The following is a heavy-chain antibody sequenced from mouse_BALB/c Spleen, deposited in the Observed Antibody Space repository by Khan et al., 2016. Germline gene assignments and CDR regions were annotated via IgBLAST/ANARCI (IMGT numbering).Heavy chain of an antibody. CDR1: GDSLTNGY. Sequence: EVKLEVSGPSLVKPSQTLSLTCSVTGDSLTNGYWNWIRKFPGNKLDYMGYISYSDSTYYNPSLKSRISINRDTSNNQYYLQLNSVTAEDKATCYCSRAADSSFAYWGQGTLVTVSA. J-gene: IGHJ3*01. V-gene: IGHV3-8*02. CDR3: SRAADSSFAY. CDR2: ISYSDST. D-gene: IGHD1-1*01.